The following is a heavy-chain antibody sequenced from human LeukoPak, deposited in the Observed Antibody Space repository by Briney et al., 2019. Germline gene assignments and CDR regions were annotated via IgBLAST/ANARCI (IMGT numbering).Heavy chain of an antibody. CDR1: GFTFDDYA. D-gene: IGHD2-15*01. V-gene: IGHV3-9*01. Sequence: GGSLRLSCAASGFTFDDYAMHWVRLAPGKGLEWVSGISWNSGRIGYADSVRGRFTISRDNAKNSLYLQMNSLRLEDTALYYCARDRRADYCSGGSCYSYNYFDPWGQGTQVTVSS. J-gene: IGHJ5*02. CDR3: ARDRRADYCSGGSCYSYNYFDP. CDR2: ISWNSGRI.